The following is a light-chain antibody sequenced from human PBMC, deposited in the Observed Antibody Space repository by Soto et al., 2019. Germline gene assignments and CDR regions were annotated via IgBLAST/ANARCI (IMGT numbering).Light chain of an antibody. Sequence: QPVLTQSPSASTSLGASVKLTCTLSSGHSSYAIAWHQQQPEKGPRYLMKLNSDGRHSKGDGIPDRFSGSSSGAERYLTISSLQSEDKADYYCQTWDTGIQVFGGGTKLTIL. J-gene: IGLJ2*01. CDR2: LNSDGRH. V-gene: IGLV4-69*01. CDR3: QTWDTGIQV. CDR1: SGHSSYA.